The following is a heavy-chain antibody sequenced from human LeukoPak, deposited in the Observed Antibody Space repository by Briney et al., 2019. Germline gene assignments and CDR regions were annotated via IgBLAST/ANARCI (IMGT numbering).Heavy chain of an antibody. CDR1: GYTFTGYY. CDR3: ARDGGSGSYSGAFDI. J-gene: IGHJ3*02. V-gene: IGHV1-2*04. D-gene: IGHD1-26*01. Sequence: ASVKVSCKASGYTFTGYYMHWVRQAPGQGLGWMGWINPNSGGTNYAQKFQGWVTMTRDTSISTAYMELSRLRSDDTAVYYCARDGGSGSYSGAFDIWGQGTMVTVSS. CDR2: INPNSGGT.